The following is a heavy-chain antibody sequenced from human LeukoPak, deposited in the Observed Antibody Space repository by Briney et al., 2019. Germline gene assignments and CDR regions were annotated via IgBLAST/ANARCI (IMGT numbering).Heavy chain of an antibody. J-gene: IGHJ3*02. D-gene: IGHD3-9*01. Sequence: SETLSLTCTVSGGSISSYYWSWIRQPPGKGLEWIGYIYYSGSTNYNPSLKSRVTISVDTSKNQFSLKLSSVTAADTAVYYCARHLKRWNDILTGPRHDAFDIWGQGTMVTVSS. CDR1: GGSISSYY. V-gene: IGHV4-59*08. CDR2: IYYSGST. CDR3: ARHLKRWNDILTGPRHDAFDI.